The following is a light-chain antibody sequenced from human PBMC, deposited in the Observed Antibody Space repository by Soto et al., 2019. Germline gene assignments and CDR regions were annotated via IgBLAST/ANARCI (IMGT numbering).Light chain of an antibody. CDR2: SAS. CDR3: QQANSFPRT. CDR1: QAISTW. J-gene: IGKJ1*01. Sequence: DIQMTQSPSSVSASVGDRVTITCRASQAISTWLAWYQQNPGKAPKLLIYSASNLQSGVPSRFSGSGSGTDFTLTISSLQPEDCANYYCQQANSFPRTFGQGTKVEIK. V-gene: IGKV1D-12*01.